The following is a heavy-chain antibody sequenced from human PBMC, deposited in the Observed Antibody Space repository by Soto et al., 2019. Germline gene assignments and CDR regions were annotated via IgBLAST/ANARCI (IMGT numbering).Heavy chain of an antibody. CDR3: ARGPAAFISSTWTPNFFDP. CDR2: YHVGNT. D-gene: IGHD6-13*01. V-gene: IGHV4-38-2*01. Sequence: PSETLSLTCAVSGYSIIAGYCGSWVRQPPGKGLEWIGSYHVGNTYYSPSLQSRVTISVDISKNRLSLTVTSVTAADTAAYYCARGPAAFISSTWTPNFFDPRGQGTLVTVYS. CDR1: GYSIIAGYC. J-gene: IGHJ5*02.